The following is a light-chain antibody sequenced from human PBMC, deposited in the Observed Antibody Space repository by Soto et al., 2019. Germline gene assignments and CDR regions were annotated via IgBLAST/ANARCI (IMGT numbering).Light chain of an antibody. CDR3: QQSYSTPFT. CDR2: GAS. J-gene: IGKJ3*01. V-gene: IGKV1-39*01. CDR1: QNITSY. Sequence: DIQMTQSPSSLSASVGDRLTITCRASQNITSYLNWFQQKPGKAPKLLIYGASSLQSGVPSRFSGSGSGTDFTLTISSLQPEDFATYYCQQSYSTPFTFGPGTKVDVK.